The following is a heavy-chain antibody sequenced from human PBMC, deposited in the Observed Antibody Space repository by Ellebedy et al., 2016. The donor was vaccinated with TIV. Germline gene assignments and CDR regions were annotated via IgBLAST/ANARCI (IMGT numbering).Heavy chain of an antibody. J-gene: IGHJ4*02. Sequence: PGGSLRLSCVVSGFSLSSYAMNWVRQAPGKGLEWVSVITGRGDAALYADSVMGRFTIYKDDSKNTLYLQMSSLTVEDTAVYYCTKAFLIVSNFEHWGRGVQVTVSS. CDR1: GFSLSSYA. V-gene: IGHV3-23*01. CDR2: ITGRGDAA. CDR3: TKAFLIVSNFEH. D-gene: IGHD1-26*01.